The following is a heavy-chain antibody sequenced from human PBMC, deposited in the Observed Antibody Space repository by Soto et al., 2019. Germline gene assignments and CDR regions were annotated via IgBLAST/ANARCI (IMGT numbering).Heavy chain of an antibody. CDR2: ISSNSAYI. J-gene: IGHJ5*02. CDR1: GFTFRSFT. V-gene: IGHV3-21*01. CDR3: TRDASRDRSARGWFDP. Sequence: GGALRLSCSASGFTFRSFTMNWVRQAPGKGLEWVSTISSNSAYIYYTDALRGRFTISRDNAKNSLHLQMNSLRAEDTAVYYCTRDASRDRSARGWFDPWGPGTLVTVSS. D-gene: IGHD6-25*01.